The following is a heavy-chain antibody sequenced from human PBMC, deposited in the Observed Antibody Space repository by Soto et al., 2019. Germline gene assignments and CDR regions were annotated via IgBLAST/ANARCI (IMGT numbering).Heavy chain of an antibody. CDR1: GFTFDDYA. J-gene: IGHJ2*01. Sequence: GRSLRLSCAASGFTFDDYAMHWVRQAPGKGLEWVSGISWNSGSIGYADSVKGRFTISRDNAKNSLYLQMNSRRAEDTALYYCAKDFGSGYWYFDLWGRGTLVTVSS. CDR2: ISWNSGSI. V-gene: IGHV3-9*01. D-gene: IGHD3-16*01. CDR3: AKDFGSGYWYFDL.